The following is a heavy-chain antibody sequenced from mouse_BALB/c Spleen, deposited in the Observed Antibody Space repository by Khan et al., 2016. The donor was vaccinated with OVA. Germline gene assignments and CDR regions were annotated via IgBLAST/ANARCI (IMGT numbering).Heavy chain of an antibody. D-gene: IGHD2-2*01. Sequence: QVQLKQSGAELVKPGASVKLSCKASGYTFTSYYMYWVKQRPGQGLEWIGEINPSDGDTNFNEKFKSKATLTVDKSSSTVYMQLSSLTSKDSAVYYCTRSGYGSFAYWGQGTLVTVSA. CDR1: GYTFTSYY. J-gene: IGHJ3*01. CDR2: INPSDGDT. V-gene: IGHV1S81*02. CDR3: TRSGYGSFAY.